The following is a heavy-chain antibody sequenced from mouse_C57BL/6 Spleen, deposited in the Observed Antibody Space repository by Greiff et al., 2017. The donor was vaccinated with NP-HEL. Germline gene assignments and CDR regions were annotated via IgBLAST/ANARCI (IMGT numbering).Heavy chain of an antibody. CDR2: FYPGSGSI. V-gene: IGHV1-62-2*01. Sequence: VKLQESGAELVKPGASVKLSCKASGYTFTEYTIHWVKQRSGQGLEWIGWFYPGSGSIKYNEKFKDKATLTADKSSSTVYMELSRLTSEDSAVYFCARHEERVTTVAHYFDYWGQGTTLTVSS. CDR3: ARHEERVTTVAHYFDY. D-gene: IGHD1-1*01. J-gene: IGHJ2*01. CDR1: GYTFTEYT.